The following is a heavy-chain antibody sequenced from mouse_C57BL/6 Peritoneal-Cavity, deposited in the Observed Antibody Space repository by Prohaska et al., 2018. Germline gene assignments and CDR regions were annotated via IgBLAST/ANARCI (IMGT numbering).Heavy chain of an antibody. CDR1: GFTFSNYW. CDR3: TGWFAY. V-gene: IGHV6-3*01. Sequence: EVKLEESGGGLVQPGGSMKLSCVASGFTFSNYWMNWVRQSPEKGLEWVAQIRLKAENYATHYAESVKGRFTISRDDSKSSVYLQMNNLRAEDTGIYYCTGWFAYWGQGTLVTVSA. CDR2: IRLKAENYAT. J-gene: IGHJ3*01.